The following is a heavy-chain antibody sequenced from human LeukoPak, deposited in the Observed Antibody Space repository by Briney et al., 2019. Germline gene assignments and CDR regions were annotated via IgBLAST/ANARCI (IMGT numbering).Heavy chain of an antibody. Sequence: SETLSLTCTVSGGSISSGDYYWSWIRQPPGKGLEWIGYIYYSGSTYYNPALKSRVTISVDTSKNQFSLKLSSVTAADTAVYYCASSRIRAFDIWGQGTMVTVSS. V-gene: IGHV4-30-4*08. CDR2: IYYSGST. CDR1: GGSISSGDYY. D-gene: IGHD2-21*01. CDR3: ASSRIRAFDI. J-gene: IGHJ3*02.